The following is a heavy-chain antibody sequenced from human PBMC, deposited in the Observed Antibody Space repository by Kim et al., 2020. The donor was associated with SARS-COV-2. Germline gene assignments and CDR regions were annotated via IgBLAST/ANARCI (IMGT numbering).Heavy chain of an antibody. D-gene: IGHD6-13*01. Sequence: SVKVSCKASGGTFSSYAISWVRQAPGQGLEWMGGIIPIFGTANYAQKFQGRVTITADESTSTAYMELSSLRSEDTAVYYCASDHYSSSWYVPRPLYNWFDPWGQGTLVTVSS. CDR1: GGTFSSYA. V-gene: IGHV1-69*13. CDR2: IIPIFGTA. J-gene: IGHJ5*02. CDR3: ASDHYSSSWYVPRPLYNWFDP.